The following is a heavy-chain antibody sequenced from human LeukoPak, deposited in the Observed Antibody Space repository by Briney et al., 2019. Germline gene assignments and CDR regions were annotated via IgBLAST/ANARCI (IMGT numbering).Heavy chain of an antibody. CDR2: INHSGST. V-gene: IGHV4-34*01. CDR1: GGSFCGYY. J-gene: IGHJ5*02. D-gene: IGHD3-9*01. CDR3: ARGLRYFDWLCNWFDP. Sequence: SDTLSLTCAVYGGSFCGYYWSWVRQPPGKGLEGVGEINHSGSTNYNPSLKSRVTISVDTSKNQFSLKLSSVTAADTAVYYCARGLRYFDWLCNWFDPWGQGTLVTVSS.